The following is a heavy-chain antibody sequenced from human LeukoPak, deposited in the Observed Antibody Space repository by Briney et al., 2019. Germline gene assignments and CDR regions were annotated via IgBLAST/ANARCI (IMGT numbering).Heavy chain of an antibody. J-gene: IGHJ4*02. CDR3: ARVGTGYYDFWSGYYPEDY. CDR1: GFTFSSYS. D-gene: IGHD3-3*01. CDR2: ISSSSSYI. Sequence: PGGPLRLSCAASGFTFSSYSMSWVRQAPGKGLEWVSSISSSSSYIYYADPVKGRFTISRDNAKNSLYLQMNSLRAEVKAVYYCARVGTGYYDFWSGYYPEDYWGQGTLVTVSS. V-gene: IGHV3-21*01.